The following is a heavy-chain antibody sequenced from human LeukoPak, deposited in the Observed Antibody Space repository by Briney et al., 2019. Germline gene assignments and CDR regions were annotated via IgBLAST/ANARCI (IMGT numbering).Heavy chain of an antibody. Sequence: GGSLRLSCAASGFTVSSNYMSWVRQAPGKWLEWVANIKQDGSEKYYGDSVKGRFTISRDNAKNSSYLQMSSLRAEDTAVYYCARVSTTGYDYHMDVWGKGTAVTISS. J-gene: IGHJ6*03. CDR2: IKQDGSEK. V-gene: IGHV3-7*01. CDR1: GFTVSSNY. CDR3: ARVSTTGYDYHMDV. D-gene: IGHD2-8*02.